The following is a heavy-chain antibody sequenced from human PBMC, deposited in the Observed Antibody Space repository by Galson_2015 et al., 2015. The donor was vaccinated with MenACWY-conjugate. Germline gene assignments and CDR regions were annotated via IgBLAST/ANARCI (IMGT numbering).Heavy chain of an antibody. CDR1: GYPFTSFG. D-gene: IGHD6-19*01. CDR3: ARHCCGGIAVAGTDY. CDR2: INAGNGDT. V-gene: IGHV1-3*01. J-gene: IGHJ4*02. Sequence: QSGAEVKNPGASVKVSCKASGYPFTSFGIHWVRQAPGQRLEWMAWINAGNGDTKYSQRFQGRVSITRDTSASTVYMELSSLRSEDTAMFYCARHCCGGIAVAGTDYWGQGTLVTVSS.